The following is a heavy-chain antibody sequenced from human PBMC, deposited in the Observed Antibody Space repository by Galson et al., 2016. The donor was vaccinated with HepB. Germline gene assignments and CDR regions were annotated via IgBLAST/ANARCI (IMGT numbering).Heavy chain of an antibody. CDR1: GVSVSSKSAA. V-gene: IGHV6-1*01. D-gene: IGHD3-10*01. CDR3: VRGLYGSANYYYHGLDV. Sequence: ISGVSVSSKSAAWNWIRQSPSRGLEWLGRTYFRSKWYNDYALSVKSRIIISPDTSNNQLSLQLNSVTPEDTAEYYCVRGLYGSANYYYHGLDVWGQGTTVIVSS. J-gene: IGHJ6*02. CDR2: TYFRSKWYN.